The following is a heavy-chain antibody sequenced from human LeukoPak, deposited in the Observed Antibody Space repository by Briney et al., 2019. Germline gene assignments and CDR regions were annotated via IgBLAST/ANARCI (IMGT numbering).Heavy chain of an antibody. CDR3: ARGRGGATTGFDH. D-gene: IGHD1-26*01. J-gene: IGHJ4*02. CDR2: INSNSGAR. V-gene: IGHV1-2*02. Sequence: ASVKVSCKASGSTFSGYYMHWVRQAPGQRLESMGWINSNSGARNYAPKFQGRVTFSRDNSTSTGYMEMSSLRSDDTAIYYCARGRGGATTGFDHWGQGTLVTVS. CDR1: GSTFSGYY.